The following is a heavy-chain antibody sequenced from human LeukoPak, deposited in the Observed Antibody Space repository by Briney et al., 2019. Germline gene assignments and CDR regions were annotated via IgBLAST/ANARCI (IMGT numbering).Heavy chain of an antibody. CDR3: AKDGLYCTGGSCYNLLNS. J-gene: IGHJ4*02. D-gene: IGHD2-15*01. V-gene: IGHV3-30*18. Sequence: GGSLRLSCAASGFFFSNSGMHWVRRAPGKRLEWVAILPYDGNNEYYADSVKGRFTASRDNSENTLYLQMNSLRSEDTAVYYCAKDGLYCTGGSCYNLLNSWGQGTLVIVSS. CDR1: GFFFSNSG. CDR2: LPYDGNNE.